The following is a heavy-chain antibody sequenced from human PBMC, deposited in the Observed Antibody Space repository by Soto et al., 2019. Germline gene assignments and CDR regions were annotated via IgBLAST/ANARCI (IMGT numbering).Heavy chain of an antibody. CDR1: GYTFTSCY. CDR2: INPSGGST. Sequence: ASVKVSCKASGYTFTSCYMYWVRQARGQGLEWMGIINPSGGSTSYAQKFQGRVTMTRDTSTSTVYMELSSLRSEDTAVYYCARYIAVAGTRYYYGMDVWGQGTTVTVSS. V-gene: IGHV1-46*01. CDR3: ARYIAVAGTRYYYGMDV. J-gene: IGHJ6*02. D-gene: IGHD6-19*01.